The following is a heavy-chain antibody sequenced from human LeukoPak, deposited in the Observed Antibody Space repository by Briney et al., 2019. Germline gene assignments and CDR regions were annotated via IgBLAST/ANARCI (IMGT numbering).Heavy chain of an antibody. J-gene: IGHJ4*02. CDR1: GYTFTGYY. D-gene: IGHD3-10*01. CDR3: AREAHGSGTYHSDY. Sequence: ASVKVSCKASGYTFTGYYIHWVRQAPGQGPEWMGWINPNNGDTYYAQTFQGRVTMTRDTSITTAYMELSRLRSDDRAVYYCAREAHGSGTYHSDYWGQGTLVTVSS. CDR2: INPNNGDT. V-gene: IGHV1-2*02.